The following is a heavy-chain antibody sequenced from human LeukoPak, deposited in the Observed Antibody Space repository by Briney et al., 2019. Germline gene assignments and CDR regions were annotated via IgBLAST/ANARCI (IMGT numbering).Heavy chain of an antibody. V-gene: IGHV1-69*04. CDR1: GGTFSSCA. CDR2: IIPIFGIA. J-gene: IGHJ4*02. Sequence: ASVKVSCKASGGTFSSCAISWVRQAPGQGLEWMGRIIPIFGIANYAQKFQGRVTITVDKSTSTAYMELSSLRSEDTAVYYCAFPKPYYYDSSGSETFDYWGQGTLVTVSS. D-gene: IGHD3-22*01. CDR3: AFPKPYYYDSSGSETFDY.